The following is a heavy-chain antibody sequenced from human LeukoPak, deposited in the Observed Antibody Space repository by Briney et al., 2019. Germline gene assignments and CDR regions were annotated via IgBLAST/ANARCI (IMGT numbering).Heavy chain of an antibody. D-gene: IGHD5-24*01. V-gene: IGHV5-51*01. Sequence: GESLKISCEGSGHSFTSYWIGWVRQMPGKGLEWMGIIYPGDSDTRYSPSFQGQVTISADKSISTAYLQWSSLKASDTAMYYCARHVWEMATTIVGYYYYGMDVWGQGTTVTVSS. CDR1: GHSFTSYW. J-gene: IGHJ6*02. CDR2: IYPGDSDT. CDR3: ARHVWEMATTIVGYYYYGMDV.